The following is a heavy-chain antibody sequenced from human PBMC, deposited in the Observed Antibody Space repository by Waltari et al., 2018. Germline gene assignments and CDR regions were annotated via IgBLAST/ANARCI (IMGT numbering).Heavy chain of an antibody. D-gene: IGHD5-12*01. V-gene: IGHV5-51*01. Sequence: DVHLVQSGAEVKKPGESLKLSCKVSGYSFTTKWIDWVRQMPGKGLEWMGTIYPSDSDTKYSPSFQGQVTISADKSISTAYLQWSSLKTSDTAKYYCARRGDGYNHVDYWGQGTLVTVSS. J-gene: IGHJ4*02. CDR3: ARRGDGYNHVDY. CDR2: IYPSDSDT. CDR1: GYSFTTKW.